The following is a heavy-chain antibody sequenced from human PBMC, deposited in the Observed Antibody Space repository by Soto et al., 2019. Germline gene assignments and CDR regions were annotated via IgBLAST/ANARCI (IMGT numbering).Heavy chain of an antibody. CDR3: ARDYGDYYFDY. D-gene: IGHD4-17*01. J-gene: IGHJ4*02. Sequence: PSETLSLTCTVSGGSISSYYWSWIRQPPGEGLEWIGYIYYSGSTNYNPSLKSRVTISVDTSKNQFSLKLSSVTAADTAVYYCARDYGDYYFDYWGQGTLVTVSS. CDR2: IYYSGST. CDR1: GGSISSYY. V-gene: IGHV4-59*01.